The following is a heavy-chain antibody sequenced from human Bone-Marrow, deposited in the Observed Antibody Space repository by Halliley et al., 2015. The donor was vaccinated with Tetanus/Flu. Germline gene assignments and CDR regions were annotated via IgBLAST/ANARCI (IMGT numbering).Heavy chain of an antibody. CDR1: GGSISSGNFY. V-gene: IGHV4-31*03. Sequence: TLSLTCTVSGGSISSGNFYWSWIRQFPGKGLEWIGYISYSGSTYYNPSLKSRVTMSIDTSQNQFSLQLSSVTAADTAVYYCAREKYGVYVFDSWGQGTLVTVSS. CDR3: AREKYGVYVFDS. D-gene: IGHD4-17*01. CDR2: ISYSGST. J-gene: IGHJ4*02.